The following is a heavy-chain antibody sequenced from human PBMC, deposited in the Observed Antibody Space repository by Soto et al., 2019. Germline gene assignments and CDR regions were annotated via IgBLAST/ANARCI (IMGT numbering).Heavy chain of an antibody. J-gene: IGHJ5*02. D-gene: IGHD6-13*01. CDR3: ARHPERIAQIGWFDP. CDR2: ISSSSSTI. Sequence: PGGSLRLSCASSGFTFSSYSMNWVHQAPGKGLEWVSYISSSSSTIYYADSVKGRFTISRDNAKNSLYLQMNSLRAEDTAVYYCARHPERIAQIGWFDPWGQGT. CDR1: GFTFSSYS. V-gene: IGHV3-48*01.